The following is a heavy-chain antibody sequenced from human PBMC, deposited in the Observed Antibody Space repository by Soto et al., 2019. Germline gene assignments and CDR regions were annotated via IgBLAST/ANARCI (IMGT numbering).Heavy chain of an antibody. J-gene: IGHJ5*02. CDR1: GGSISSYY. V-gene: IGHV4-59*01. CDR2: IYYSGST. Sequence: SETLSLTCTVSGGSISSYYWSWIRQPPGKGLEWIGYIYYSGSTNYNPSLKSRVTISVDTSKNQFSLKLSSVTAADTAVYYCARDPPWGQLVRWFDPWGQGTLVTVSS. D-gene: IGHD6-6*01. CDR3: ARDPPWGQLVRWFDP.